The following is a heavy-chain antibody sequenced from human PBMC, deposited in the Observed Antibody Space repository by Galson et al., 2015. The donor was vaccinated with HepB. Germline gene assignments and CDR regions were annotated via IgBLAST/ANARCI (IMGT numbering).Heavy chain of an antibody. CDR2: INHRGST. Sequence: SLTCAVYDGSFSDNYYWSWIRQPPGKGLEWIGEINHRGSTNYNPSLKSRVIISIDTSKNQFSLKLSSVTAADTAIYYCARVRRDITTTNTDAFDIWGQGTMVTVSS. V-gene: IGHV4-34*01. CDR3: ARVRRDITTTNTDAFDI. J-gene: IGHJ3*02. CDR1: DGSFSDNYY. D-gene: IGHD5-12*01.